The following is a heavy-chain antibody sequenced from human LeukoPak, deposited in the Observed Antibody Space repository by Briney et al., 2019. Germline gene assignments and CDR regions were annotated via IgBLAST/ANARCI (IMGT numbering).Heavy chain of an antibody. J-gene: IGHJ4*02. V-gene: IGHV4-59*08. CDR2: VSYSGST. Sequence: PSETLSLTCTVSGVSITGYYWSWIRQPPGKGLEWIDYVSYSGSTNYNPSLKSRVTMSVDTSKNQFSLRLSSVTAADTAVYYCARHGSSYSFDCWGQGTLVTVSS. D-gene: IGHD6-13*01. CDR3: ARHGSSYSFDC. CDR1: GVSITGYY.